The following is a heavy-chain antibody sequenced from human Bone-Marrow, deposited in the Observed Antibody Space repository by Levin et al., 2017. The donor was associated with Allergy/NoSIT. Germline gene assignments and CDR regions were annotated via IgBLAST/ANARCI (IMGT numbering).Heavy chain of an antibody. CDR3: ARRPQRLVGFGHDALDI. Sequence: SGPTLVKPTQTLTLTCSVSGFSLSTDGVGVGWIRQTPGKALEWLGVIYWNDDPRYNPSLGCRLTITKDTSKNRVVLTMTNMDPVDTATYYCARRPQRLVGFGHDALDIWGQGTMVTVSS. J-gene: IGHJ3*02. CDR2: IYWNDDP. D-gene: IGHD3-16*01. CDR1: GFSLSTDGVG. V-gene: IGHV2-5*01.